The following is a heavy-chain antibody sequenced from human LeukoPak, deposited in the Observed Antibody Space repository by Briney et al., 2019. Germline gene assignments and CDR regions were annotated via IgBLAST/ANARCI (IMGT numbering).Heavy chain of an antibody. Sequence: PGGSLRLSCAASGVIFSSYWMHWARPPPGEGGVEVSRINGDGSTTDYADSVKGRFTISRDNAKNTVYLQMNSLRAEDTAVYYCVRLNTVTPFDNWGQGTLVTVSS. CDR1: GVIFSSYW. CDR3: VRLNTVTPFDN. V-gene: IGHV3-74*01. D-gene: IGHD4-17*01. J-gene: IGHJ4*02. CDR2: INGDGSTT.